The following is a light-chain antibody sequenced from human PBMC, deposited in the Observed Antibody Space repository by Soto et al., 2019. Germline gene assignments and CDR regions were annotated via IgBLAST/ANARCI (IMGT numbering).Light chain of an antibody. Sequence: DIQMTQPPSSLSASVGDRVTITCRASQSISNYLNWYQQKPGKAPNLLIYAASSLQSGVPSRFSGSGSGTDFTLTISSLQPEDFATYYCQQSYSTLRTFGQGTKVEIK. CDR2: AAS. CDR3: QQSYSTLRT. CDR1: QSISNY. J-gene: IGKJ1*01. V-gene: IGKV1-39*01.